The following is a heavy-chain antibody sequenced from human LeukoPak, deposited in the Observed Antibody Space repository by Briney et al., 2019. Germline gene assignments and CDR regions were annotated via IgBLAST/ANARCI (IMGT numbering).Heavy chain of an antibody. J-gene: IGHJ4*02. Sequence: ASVKVSCKASGGTFSSYAISWVRQAPGQGLEWMGRIIPILGIANYAQKFQGRVTITADKSTSTAYMEQSSLRSEDTAVYYCARGGTAMEDFDYWGQGTLVTVSS. D-gene: IGHD5-18*01. V-gene: IGHV1-69*04. CDR3: ARGGTAMEDFDY. CDR1: GGTFSSYA. CDR2: IIPILGIA.